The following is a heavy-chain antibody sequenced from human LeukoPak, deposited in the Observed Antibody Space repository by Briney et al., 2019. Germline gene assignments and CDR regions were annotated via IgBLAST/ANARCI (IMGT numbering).Heavy chain of an antibody. D-gene: IGHD4-17*01. CDR3: ARAPVSYYYYGMDV. J-gene: IGHJ6*02. CDR2: ISASGGTT. V-gene: IGHV3-23*01. Sequence: GGSLRLSCAASGFTFSDYSMTWVRQAPGKGLEWVSSISASGGTTYYAESVRGRFTISRDQSRNTLFLQMNSLRAEDTAVYYCARAPVSYYYYGMDVWGQGTTVTVSS. CDR1: GFTFSDYS.